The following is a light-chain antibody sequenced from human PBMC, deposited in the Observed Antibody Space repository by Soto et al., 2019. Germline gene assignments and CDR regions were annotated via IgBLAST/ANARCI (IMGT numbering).Light chain of an antibody. Sequence: EIVMTKSPATLSLSPGERATLSCRASQSVSSNLAWYQQKPGQAPRLLIYGASTRATGIPARFSGSVSGTEFTLTISILQSEDFAVYYCQQYNNWPLTFGPGTKVDIK. J-gene: IGKJ3*01. V-gene: IGKV3-15*01. CDR2: GAS. CDR1: QSVSSN. CDR3: QQYNNWPLT.